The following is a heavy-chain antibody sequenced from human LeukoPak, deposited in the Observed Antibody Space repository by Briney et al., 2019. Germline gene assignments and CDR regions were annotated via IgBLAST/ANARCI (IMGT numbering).Heavy chain of an antibody. CDR1: GXTFSGYE. J-gene: IGHJ6*02. CDR2: ITTSGSTM. CDR3: ARHFGVITKGVYYYYYGMDV. Sequence: PGGSLRLSCTASGXTFSGYELNWVRQAPGRGLEWVSYITTSGSTMYYADSVKGRFTISRDNAKNSLYLQMNSLRGEDTAVYYCARHFGVITKGVYYYYYGMDVWGQGTTVTVSS. D-gene: IGHD3-3*01. V-gene: IGHV3-48*03.